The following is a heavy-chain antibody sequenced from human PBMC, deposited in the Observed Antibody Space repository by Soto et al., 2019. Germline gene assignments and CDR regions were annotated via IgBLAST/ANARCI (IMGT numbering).Heavy chain of an antibody. V-gene: IGHV4-31*03. CDR1: GGSISNGGYY. CDR3: ARGGLLTGYEAMYNWFDP. J-gene: IGHJ5*02. Sequence: SETLSLTCTVSGGSISNGGYYWSWIRQHPGRGLEWIGYSFYSGSTYYNPSLMSRVTMSLDTSKNHFSLKLSSVTAADTAVYYCARGGLLTGYEAMYNWFDPWGQGTLVTVSS. CDR2: SFYSGST. D-gene: IGHD3-9*01.